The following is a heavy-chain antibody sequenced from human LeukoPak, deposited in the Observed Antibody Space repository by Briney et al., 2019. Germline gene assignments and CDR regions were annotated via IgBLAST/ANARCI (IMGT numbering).Heavy chain of an antibody. V-gene: IGHV1-18*01. CDR2: ISAYNGNT. CDR1: GYTFTSYG. CDR3: ARGDYDILTGASDYYYYYMDV. Sequence: ASVKVSCKASGYTFTSYGISWVRQAPGQGLEWMGWISAYNGNTNYAQKLQGRVTMTTDTSTSTAYMELRSLRSDDTAVYYCARGDYDILTGASDYYYYYMDVWGKGTTVTVSS. J-gene: IGHJ6*03. D-gene: IGHD3-9*01.